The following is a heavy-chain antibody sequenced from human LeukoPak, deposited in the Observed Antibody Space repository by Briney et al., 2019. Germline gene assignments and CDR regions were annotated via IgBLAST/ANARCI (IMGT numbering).Heavy chain of an antibody. Sequence: GESLKISCKASGYSFTRYWISWVRPMPGKGLQWMGRIDPSDSYTNYSPSFQGHVTISADKSISTAYLQWSSLKASDTAMYYCARLYEWSDYWGQGTLVTVSS. J-gene: IGHJ4*02. CDR1: GYSFTRYW. CDR3: ARLYEWSDY. D-gene: IGHD3-3*01. V-gene: IGHV5-10-1*01. CDR2: IDPSDSYT.